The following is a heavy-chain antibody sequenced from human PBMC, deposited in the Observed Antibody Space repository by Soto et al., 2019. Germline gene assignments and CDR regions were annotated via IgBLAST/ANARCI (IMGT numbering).Heavy chain of an antibody. J-gene: IGHJ4*02. CDR1: GGSVSSDRSY. D-gene: IGHD3-10*01. V-gene: IGHV4-61*01. Sequence: SETLSLTCTVSGGSVSSDRSYWTWIRQPPGKELEWIGYIHYSGSTSYNPSLKSRVTISVDTSKNQFSLKLSSVTAADTAVYYCARAPRGNYGYPSYFDYWGQGTLVTSPQ. CDR3: ARAPRGNYGYPSYFDY. CDR2: IHYSGST.